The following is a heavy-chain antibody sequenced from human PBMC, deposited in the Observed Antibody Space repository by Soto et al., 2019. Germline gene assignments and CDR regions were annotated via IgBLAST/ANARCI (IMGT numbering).Heavy chain of an antibody. J-gene: IGHJ3*02. V-gene: IGHV1-69*01. CDR1: GGTFSSYA. CDR3: ARGPITIFGVEYGAFDI. Sequence: QVQLVQSGAEVKKPGSSVKVSCKASGGTFSSYAISWVRQAPGQGLEWMGGIIPIFGTANYAQKFQGRVTITADESTSTAYMELSSLRSEYTSVYYCARGPITIFGVEYGAFDIWGQGTMVTVSS. D-gene: IGHD3-3*01. CDR2: IIPIFGTA.